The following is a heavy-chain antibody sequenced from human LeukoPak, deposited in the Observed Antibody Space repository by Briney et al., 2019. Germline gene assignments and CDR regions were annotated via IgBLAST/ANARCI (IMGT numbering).Heavy chain of an antibody. J-gene: IGHJ4*02. CDR2: ISWNSGNI. CDR3: AKAASHFDTSSPFDY. Sequence: GRSLRLFCAASGFAFGNFALHWVRQAPGKGLEWVSGISWNSGNILYADSVRGRITVSRDNAKNALYMEMDSLRPEDTALYYCAKAASHFDTSSPFDYWGQGTRVTVSS. CDR1: GFAFGNFA. V-gene: IGHV3-9*01. D-gene: IGHD2-2*01.